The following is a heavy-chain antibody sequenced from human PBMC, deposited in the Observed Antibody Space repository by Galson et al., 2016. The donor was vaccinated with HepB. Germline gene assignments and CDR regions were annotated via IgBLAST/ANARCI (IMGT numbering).Heavy chain of an antibody. CDR2: IYYSGTT. Sequence: SETLSLTCTVSGGSISSSGYYWGWIRQPPGKGLEWIGSIYYSGTTYYNPSLESRVTISVDTSKNQFSLKLNSLTAADTAVFYCARSGYYYDSSGWAWYFDLWGRGTLVTVSS. CDR3: ARSGYYYDSSGWAWYFDL. D-gene: IGHD3-22*01. J-gene: IGHJ2*01. V-gene: IGHV4-39*01. CDR1: GGSISSSGYY.